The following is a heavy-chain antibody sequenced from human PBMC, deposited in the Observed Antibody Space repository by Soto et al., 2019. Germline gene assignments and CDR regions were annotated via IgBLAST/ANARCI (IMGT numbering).Heavy chain of an antibody. CDR2: IYYSGST. V-gene: IGHV4-31*03. J-gene: IGHJ4*02. CDR1: GGSISSGGYY. CDR3: ARVGRRRFDY. Sequence: SETLSLTCTVSGGSISSGGYYWSWIRQHPGKGLEWIGYIYYSGSTYYNPSLKSRVTISVDTSKNQFSLKLSSVTAADTAVYYCARVGRRRFDYWGQGTLVTVSS.